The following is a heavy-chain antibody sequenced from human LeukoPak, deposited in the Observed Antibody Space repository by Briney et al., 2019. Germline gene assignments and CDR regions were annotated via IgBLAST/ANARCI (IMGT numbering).Heavy chain of an antibody. J-gene: IGHJ5*01. CDR2: ISTYNGNT. V-gene: IGHV1-18*01. CDR3: ARDGGQQLVFATRIYKWFDS. CDR1: GFTFINYG. Sequence: ASAKVSCKASGFTFINYGVTWVRQAPGQGLEWMGWISTYNGNTNYAQKFQDRVTMTTDTSTSTAYMELSSLTSDDTAVYYCARDGGQQLVFATRIYKWFDSWGQGTLVTVSS. D-gene: IGHD6-13*01.